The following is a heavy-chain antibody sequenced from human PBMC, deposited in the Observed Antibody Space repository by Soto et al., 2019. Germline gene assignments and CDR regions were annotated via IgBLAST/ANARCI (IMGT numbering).Heavy chain of an antibody. CDR2: IDSSDSYI. D-gene: IGHD3-3*01. CDR3: ANLDLTFRSIEVFDV. J-gene: IGHJ3*01. CDR1: GYTFSDYR. V-gene: IGHV5-10-1*01. Sequence: PGESLKISFQGSGYTFSDYRLSWVRQMPVKGLEWLGTIDSSDSYITYSPSFQGHVTISADKSINTDFLRWTSLKSSDSAIYYCANLDLTFRSIEVFDVCGQGIMVT.